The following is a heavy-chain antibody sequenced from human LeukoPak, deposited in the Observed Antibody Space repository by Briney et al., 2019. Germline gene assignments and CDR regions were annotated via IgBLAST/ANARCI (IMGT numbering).Heavy chain of an antibody. V-gene: IGHV4-59*01. CDR1: GGSISGYY. Sequence: PSETLSLSCTVSGGSISGYYWNWIRQPPGKGLEWIGYIDYSGSTNYNPSLKSRVTISVDTSKNQFSLKLSSVTAADTAVYYCASDPSGYFNYWGQGTLVTVSS. CDR2: IDYSGST. D-gene: IGHD3-22*01. CDR3: ASDPSGYFNY. J-gene: IGHJ4*02.